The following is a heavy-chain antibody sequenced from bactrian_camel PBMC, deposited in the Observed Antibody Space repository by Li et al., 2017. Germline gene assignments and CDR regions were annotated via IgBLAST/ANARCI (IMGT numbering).Heavy chain of an antibody. CDR1: GFTFDDYA. D-gene: IGHD2*01. CDR2: ISWNGDRI. V-gene: IGHV3-1*01. Sequence: VQLVESGGGLVQPGGSLRLSCAASGFTFDDYAMGWISQAPGKGLEWVSAISWNGDRINYADSAKGQFTISRDNAENTVYLQMNSLKPEDTAVYCCATYREFWGDFDYWGQGTQVTVS. J-gene: IGHJ6*01. CDR3: ATYREFWGDFDY.